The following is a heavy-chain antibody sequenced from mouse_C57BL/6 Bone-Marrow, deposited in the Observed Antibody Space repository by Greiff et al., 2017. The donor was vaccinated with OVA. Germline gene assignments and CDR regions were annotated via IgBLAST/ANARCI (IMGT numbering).Heavy chain of an antibody. CDR1: GYTFTSYG. J-gene: IGHJ1*03. V-gene: IGHV1-81*01. D-gene: IGHD4-1*01. CDR3: ARDTGDWYFDV. Sequence: VQRVESGAELARPGASVKLSCKASGYTFTSYGISWVKQRPGQGLEWIGEIYPRSGNTYYNEKFKGKATLTADKSSSTAYMELRSLTSEDSAVYFCARDTGDWYFDVWGTGTTVTVSS. CDR2: IYPRSGNT.